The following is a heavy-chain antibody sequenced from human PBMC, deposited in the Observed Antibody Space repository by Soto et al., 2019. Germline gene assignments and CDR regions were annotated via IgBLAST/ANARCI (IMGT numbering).Heavy chain of an antibody. CDR1: GGSISSGGYS. J-gene: IGHJ6*02. Sequence: NPSETLSLTCAVSGGSISSGGYSWSWIRQPPGRGLEWIGYIYHSGSTYYNPSLKSRVTISVDRSKNQFSLKLSSVTAADTAVYYCARATSYSHTYYYYYGMDVWGQGTTVTVSS. V-gene: IGHV4-30-2*01. CDR3: ARATSYSHTYYYYYGMDV. D-gene: IGHD2-15*01. CDR2: IYHSGST.